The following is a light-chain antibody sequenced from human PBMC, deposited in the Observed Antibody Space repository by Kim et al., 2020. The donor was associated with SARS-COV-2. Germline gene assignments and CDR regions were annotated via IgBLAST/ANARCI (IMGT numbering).Light chain of an antibody. J-gene: IGLJ2*01. CDR1: SSDVGGYDY. CDR3: SSYASSSTVV. CDR2: DVS. Sequence: GQSITISCTGTSSDVGGYDYVSWYQQHPGKAPKLMIFDVSNRPSGVSTRFSGSKSGNTASLTISGLQADDEADYYCSSYASSSTVVFGGGTQLTVL. V-gene: IGLV2-14*03.